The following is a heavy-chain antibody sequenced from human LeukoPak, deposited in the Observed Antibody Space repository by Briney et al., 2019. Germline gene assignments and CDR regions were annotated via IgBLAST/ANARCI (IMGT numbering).Heavy chain of an antibody. CDR3: ARYSALRLGELSLYNYYYMDV. V-gene: IGHV4-34*01. J-gene: IGHJ6*03. D-gene: IGHD3-16*02. Sequence: PSETLSLTCAVYGGSFSGYYWSWIRQPPGKGLEWIGEINHSGSTNYNPSLKSRVTISVDTSKNQFSLKLSSVTAADTAVYYCARYSALRLGELSLYNYYYMDVWGKGTTVTVSS. CDR1: GGSFSGYY. CDR2: INHSGST.